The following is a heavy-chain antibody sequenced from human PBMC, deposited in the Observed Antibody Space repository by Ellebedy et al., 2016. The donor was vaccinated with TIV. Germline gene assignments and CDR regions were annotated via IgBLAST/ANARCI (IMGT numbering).Heavy chain of an antibody. D-gene: IGHD2-21*02. Sequence: PGGSLRLSCAVSGFTFDNYPMHWVRQAPGKGPEWVAVISYDGTKRDYADSVKDRFTISRDSSKSTVSLQMNDLRPEDTGIYFCARDRVAYGSGGVCWGCAFDFWGQGAMVTVSS. CDR3: ARDRVAYGSGGVCWGCAFDF. CDR2: ISYDGTKR. J-gene: IGHJ3*01. CDR1: GFTFDNYP. V-gene: IGHV3-30*01.